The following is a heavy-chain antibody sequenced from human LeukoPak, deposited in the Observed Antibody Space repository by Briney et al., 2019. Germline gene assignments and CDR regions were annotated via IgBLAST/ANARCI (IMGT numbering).Heavy chain of an antibody. V-gene: IGHV4-30-2*01. J-gene: IGHJ3*02. CDR2: IYHSGST. CDR1: GGSISSGHSS. CDR3: ARGGTAFDI. D-gene: IGHD1-26*01. Sequence: PSQTLSLTCAVSGGSISSGHSSWNWFRQPPGTGLEWIGYIYHSGSTYYNPSLESRVAISVDRSKNQFSLKLRSVTAADTALYYCARGGTAFDIWGQGTMVTVSS.